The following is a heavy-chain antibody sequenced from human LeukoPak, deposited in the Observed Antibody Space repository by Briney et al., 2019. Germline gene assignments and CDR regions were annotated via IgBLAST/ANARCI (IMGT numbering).Heavy chain of an antibody. CDR3: ARDYSSSPYYYYYMDV. J-gene: IGHJ6*03. V-gene: IGHV3-11*01. Sequence: GGSLRLSCAASGFTFSDYYMSWIRQAPGKGLEWVSYISSSGSTIYYADSVKGRFTISRDNAKNSLHLQMNSLRAEDTAVYYCARDYSSSPYYYYYMDVWGKGTTVTVSS. CDR1: GFTFSDYY. CDR2: ISSSGSTI. D-gene: IGHD6-6*01.